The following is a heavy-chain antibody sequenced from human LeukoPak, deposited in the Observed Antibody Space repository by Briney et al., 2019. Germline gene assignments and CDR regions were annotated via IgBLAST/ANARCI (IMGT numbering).Heavy chain of an antibody. V-gene: IGHV3-7*03. J-gene: IGHJ6*02. CDR1: GFTFSSYW. D-gene: IGHD3-3*01. CDR2: IKQDGSEK. Sequence: GGSQRLSYAASGFTFSSYWMSWVRQAPGKGLEWVANIKQDGSEKYYVDSVKGRFTISRDNAKNSLYLQMNSLRAEDTAVYYCARDSWYDFWSGSYYYYGMDVWGQGTTVTVSS. CDR3: ARDSWYDFWSGSYYYYGMDV.